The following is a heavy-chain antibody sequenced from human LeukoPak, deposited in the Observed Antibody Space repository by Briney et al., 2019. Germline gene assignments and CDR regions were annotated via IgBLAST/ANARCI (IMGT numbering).Heavy chain of an antibody. CDR1: GGSFSGYY. J-gene: IGHJ4*02. D-gene: IGHD3-22*01. Sequence: PSETLSLTCAVYGGSFSGYYWSWIRQPPGKGLEWIGEINHSGSTNYNPSLKSRVTISVDTSKNQFSLKLSSVTAADTAVYYCARHVFDSSGYYNLDWGQGTLVTVSS. V-gene: IGHV4-34*01. CDR3: ARHVFDSSGYYNLD. CDR2: INHSGST.